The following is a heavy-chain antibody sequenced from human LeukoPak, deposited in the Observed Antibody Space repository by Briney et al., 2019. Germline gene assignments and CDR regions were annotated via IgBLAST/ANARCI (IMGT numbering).Heavy chain of an antibody. CDR1: GGSLSGYY. D-gene: IGHD3-10*01. Sequence: SETLSLTCAVYGGSLSGYYWGWIRQPPGKGLQWIGEVNHSGSTNYNPSLKSRATISVDTSKNQFSLKLSSVTAADTAVYYCATSGGPINWFDPWGQGTLVTVSS. CDR2: VNHSGST. CDR3: ATSGGPINWFDP. J-gene: IGHJ5*02. V-gene: IGHV4-34*01.